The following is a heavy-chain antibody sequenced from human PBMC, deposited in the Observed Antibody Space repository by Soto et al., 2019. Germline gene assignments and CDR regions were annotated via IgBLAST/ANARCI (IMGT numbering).Heavy chain of an antibody. CDR3: ARVTGGWFADY. V-gene: IGHV1-46*01. D-gene: IGHD3-10*01. Sequence: QVQLVQSEAEVKKPGASVKVSCKASGYSLTSYYMHWVRQAPGQGLEWMGIINPHADNPIYAQKFQGRVTMIRDTSTNTFYMELSSLRSEDTATYYCARVTGGWFADYWGQGTLVSVSS. CDR1: GYSLTSYY. CDR2: INPHADNP. J-gene: IGHJ4*02.